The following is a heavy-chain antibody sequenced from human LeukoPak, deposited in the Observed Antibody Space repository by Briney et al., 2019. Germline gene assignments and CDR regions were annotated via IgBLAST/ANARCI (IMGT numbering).Heavy chain of an antibody. J-gene: IGHJ6*03. D-gene: IGHD6-13*01. Sequence: GGTLRLSCAASGFTFSNYEMNWGRQAPGKGLEWISHISNFGDIIHYADSLEGRFTISRDNAKNPLYLQMDSLSAEDTAVYYCAKDATSVVGTVYMDVWGKGTTVTISS. CDR1: GFTFSNYE. V-gene: IGHV3-48*03. CDR2: ISNFGDII. CDR3: AKDATSVVGTVYMDV.